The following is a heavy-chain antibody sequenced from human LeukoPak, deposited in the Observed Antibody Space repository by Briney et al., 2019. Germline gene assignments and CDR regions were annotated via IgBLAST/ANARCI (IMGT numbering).Heavy chain of an antibody. CDR1: GDSISSSTYY. CDR3: ARGPQLVDYYYIDV. D-gene: IGHD6-13*01. J-gene: IGHJ6*03. Sequence: SETLSLTCTVSGDSISSSTYYWGWIRQPPGKGLEWIGSIYYSGSTYYNPSLKSRVTISLDPSKNQFSLQLNSVTPEDTAVYCCARGPQLVDYYYIDVWGKGTTVTVSS. CDR2: IYYSGST. V-gene: IGHV4-39*07.